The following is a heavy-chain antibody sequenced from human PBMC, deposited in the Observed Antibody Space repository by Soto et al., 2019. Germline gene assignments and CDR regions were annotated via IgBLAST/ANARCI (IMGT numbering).Heavy chain of an antibody. CDR3: AREGEGIAAAGTFDY. V-gene: IGHV4-59*01. Sequence: TLSLTCTVSGGSISSYYWSWIRQPPGKGLEWIGYIYYSGSTNYNPSLKSRVTISVDTAKNQFSLKLSSVTAADTAVYYCAREGEGIAAAGTFDYWGQGTLVTVSS. CDR1: GGSISSYY. J-gene: IGHJ4*02. D-gene: IGHD6-13*01. CDR2: IYYSGST.